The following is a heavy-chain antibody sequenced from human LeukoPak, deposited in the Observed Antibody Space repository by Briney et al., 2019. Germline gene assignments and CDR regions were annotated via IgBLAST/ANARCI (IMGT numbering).Heavy chain of an antibody. D-gene: IGHD3-22*01. CDR1: GYTFTGYY. J-gene: IGHJ3*02. Sequence: ASVKVSCKASGYTFTGYYIHWVRRAPGQGLEWMGRINPNSGGTNYAQKFQGRVTMTRDTSISTAYMELSRLRSDDTAVYYCARDRIYYYDSSGYRVDAFDIWGQGTMVTVSS. V-gene: IGHV1-2*06. CDR3: ARDRIYYYDSSGYRVDAFDI. CDR2: INPNSGGT.